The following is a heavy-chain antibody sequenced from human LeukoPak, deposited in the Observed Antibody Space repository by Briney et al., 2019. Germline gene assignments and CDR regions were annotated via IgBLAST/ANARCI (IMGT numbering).Heavy chain of an antibody. CDR2: IYHSGST. D-gene: IGHD3-22*01. J-gene: IGHJ3*02. CDR3: ARSYYDSSGDAFDI. CDR1: GGSISSSNW. Sequence: SETLSLTCAVSGGSISSSNWWSWVRQPPGKGLEWIGEIYHSGSTNYNPSLKSRVTISVDKSKNQFSLKLNSVTAADTAVYYCARSYYDSSGDAFDIWGQGTMVTVSS. V-gene: IGHV4-4*02.